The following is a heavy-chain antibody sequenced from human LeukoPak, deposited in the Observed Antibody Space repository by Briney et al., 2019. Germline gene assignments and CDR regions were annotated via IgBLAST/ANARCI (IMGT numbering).Heavy chain of an antibody. CDR2: IYPGDSDT. J-gene: IGHJ3*02. V-gene: IGHV5-51*01. CDR1: GYSFTCYW. Sequence: GESLKISCKGSGYSFTCYWIGWVRQMPGKGLEWMGIIYPGDSDTRYSPSFQGQVTISADKSISTAYLQWSSLKASDTAMYYCASTRYCSSTSCYTAFDIWGQGTMVTVSS. D-gene: IGHD2-2*02. CDR3: ASTRYCSSTSCYTAFDI.